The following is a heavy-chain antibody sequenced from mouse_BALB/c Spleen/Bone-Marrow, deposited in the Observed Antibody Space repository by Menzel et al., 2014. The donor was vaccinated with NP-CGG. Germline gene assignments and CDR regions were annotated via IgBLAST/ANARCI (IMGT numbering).Heavy chain of an antibody. Sequence: VKLQESGAELARPGTSVKLSCKASGYTFTDYYINWVKQRTGQGLEWIGEIYPGSGNTYYNEKFKGKATLTADKSSSTVNIHLSSLTSEDSAVYFCARDHYGNYEGFDYWGQGTLVTVSA. CDR2: IYPGSGNT. D-gene: IGHD2-1*01. V-gene: IGHV1-77*01. CDR1: GYTFTDYY. J-gene: IGHJ3*01. CDR3: ARDHYGNYEGFDY.